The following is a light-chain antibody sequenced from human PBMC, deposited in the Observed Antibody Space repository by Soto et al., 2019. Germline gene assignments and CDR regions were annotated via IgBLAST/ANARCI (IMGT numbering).Light chain of an antibody. J-gene: IGKJ1*01. CDR2: KAS. CDR1: QSISSW. Sequence: IQMTQSPSTLSASVLDIVTITCRASQSISSWLAWYQQKPGKAPKLLIYKASSLESGVPSRFSGSGSGTEFTLTISSLQPDDFATYYCQQSFSRTFGQGTKVDIK. V-gene: IGKV1-5*03. CDR3: QQSFSRT.